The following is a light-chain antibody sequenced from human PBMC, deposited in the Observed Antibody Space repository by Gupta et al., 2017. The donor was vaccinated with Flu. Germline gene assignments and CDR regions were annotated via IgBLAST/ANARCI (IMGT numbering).Light chain of an antibody. V-gene: IGKV1-5*03. CDR2: EAS. J-gene: IGKJ1*01. CDR3: QHYNSYSGT. CDR1: QSIDSW. Sequence: DIQMTQPPSTLSASVGDRVTITCRASQSIDSWLAWYQQRPGNAPKLLIYEASSLESGVPSRFSGSGSGTEFTLTISSLQPDDSATYYCQHYNSYSGTFGQGTKVEI.